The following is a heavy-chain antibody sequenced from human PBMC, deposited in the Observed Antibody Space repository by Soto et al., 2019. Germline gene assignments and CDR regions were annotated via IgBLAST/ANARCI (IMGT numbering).Heavy chain of an antibody. CDR1: GGSISSYY. Sequence: SETLSLTCTVSGGSISSYYWNWIRQPPGKGLEWIGYIYNSGNSNYNPSLRSRVTISVDTSKNQFSLKLTSVTAADTAVYYCAAPPRYWGQGTLVTVSS. J-gene: IGHJ4*02. CDR2: IYNSGNS. D-gene: IGHD6-6*01. CDR3: AAPPRY. V-gene: IGHV4-59*01.